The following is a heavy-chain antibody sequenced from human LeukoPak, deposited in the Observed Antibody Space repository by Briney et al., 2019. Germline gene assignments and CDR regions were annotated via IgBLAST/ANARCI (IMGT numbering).Heavy chain of an antibody. J-gene: IGHJ6*03. Sequence: QSGGSLRLSCAASGFTFSSYAMSWVRQAPGKGLEWVSAISGSGGSTYYADSVKGRFTISRDNSKNTLYLQMNSLRAEDTAVYYCANHWGDARAYYYMDVWGKGTTVTVSS. CDR1: GFTFSSYA. D-gene: IGHD7-27*01. V-gene: IGHV3-23*01. CDR3: ANHWGDARAYYYMDV. CDR2: ISGSGGST.